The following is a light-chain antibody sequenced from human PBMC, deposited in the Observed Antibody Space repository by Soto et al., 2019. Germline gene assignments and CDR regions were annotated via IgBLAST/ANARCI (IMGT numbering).Light chain of an antibody. V-gene: IGLV2-14*03. CDR1: SSDGGVYNY. CDR3: GSYTTSSSTPEV. J-gene: IGLJ1*01. Sequence: QSVLTQPASVSGAPGQSITISCTGTSSDGGVYNYVSWYQLHQGKAPKLLIFGVTTRPSGVSDRFSGCKTGNTASLTISGLQADDEADYYFGSYTTSSSTPEVFGTAPKVTVL. CDR2: GVT.